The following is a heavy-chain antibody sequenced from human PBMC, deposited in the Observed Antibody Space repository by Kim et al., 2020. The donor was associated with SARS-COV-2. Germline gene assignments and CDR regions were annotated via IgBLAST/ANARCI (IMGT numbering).Heavy chain of an antibody. CDR2: IYYNGNT. D-gene: IGHD2-2*01. V-gene: IGHV4-61*01. Sequence: SETLSLTCIVSGDSVSRCTYYWSWIRQPPGKGLEWIGNIYYNGNTNCNLTLKSRVAIAVYTSKKQLSLRLSAVTAADMALYYCARWHQLLDFDYSIQG. CDR3: ARWHQLLDFDY. CDR1: GDSVSRCTYY. J-gene: IGHJ4*02.